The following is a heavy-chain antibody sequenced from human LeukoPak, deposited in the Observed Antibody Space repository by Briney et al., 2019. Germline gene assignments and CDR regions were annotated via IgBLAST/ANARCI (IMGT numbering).Heavy chain of an antibody. CDR3: ARAYGLDY. CDR2: ISYDGSNK. J-gene: IGHJ4*02. Sequence: GGSLRLSCAAPGFTFSSYAMHWVRQAPGKGLEWVAVISYDGSNKYYADSVKGRFTISGDNSKNTLYLQMNSLRAEDTAVYYCARAYGLDYWGQGTLVTVSS. D-gene: IGHD4-17*01. CDR1: GFTFSSYA. V-gene: IGHV3-30-3*01.